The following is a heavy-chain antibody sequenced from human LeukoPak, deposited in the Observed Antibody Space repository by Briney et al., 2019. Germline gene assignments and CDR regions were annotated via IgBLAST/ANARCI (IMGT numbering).Heavy chain of an antibody. CDR2: IWYDGSNK. V-gene: IGHV3-33*01. CDR1: GFTFSSYG. J-gene: IGHJ6*03. CDR3: ARDRVFPYYYYMTS. Sequence: PGGSLRLSCAASGFTFSSYGMHWVRQAPGKGLEWVAVIWYDGSNKYYADSVKGRFTISRDNSKNTLYLQMNSLRAEDTAVYYCARDRVFPYYYYMTSGAKGPRSPSP. D-gene: IGHD3-10*01.